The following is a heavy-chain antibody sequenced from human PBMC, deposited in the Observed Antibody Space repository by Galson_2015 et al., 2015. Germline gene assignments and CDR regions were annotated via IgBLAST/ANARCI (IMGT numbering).Heavy chain of an antibody. CDR2: NSTYNGNT. Sequence: VKVSGKDSGYIFASYGIRWGRPAPGQGLECVGWNSTYNGNTNYALKLQGRVTMTTDTSTSTAYMELRSLRSDDAAVYYCARTGYSSSWGDFDYWGQGTLVTVSS. CDR1: GYIFASYG. CDR3: ARTGYSSSWGDFDY. D-gene: IGHD6-13*01. V-gene: IGHV1-18*04. J-gene: IGHJ4*02.